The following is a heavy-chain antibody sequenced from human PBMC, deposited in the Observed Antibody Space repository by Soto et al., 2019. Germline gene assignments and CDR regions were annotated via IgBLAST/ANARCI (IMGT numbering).Heavy chain of an antibody. V-gene: IGHV4-38-2*01. CDR1: GHAISSGYY. D-gene: IGHD3-10*01. CDR2: FYHSGST. CDR3: ARGEYYGSGNYFDY. Sequence: SETLSLTCAVSGHAISSGYYWGWIRQPPGKGLEWIGSFYHSGSTYYNPSLKSRVTISVDTSKNQFSLKLSSVTAADTAVYYCARGEYYGSGNYFDYWGQGTLVTVSS. J-gene: IGHJ4*02.